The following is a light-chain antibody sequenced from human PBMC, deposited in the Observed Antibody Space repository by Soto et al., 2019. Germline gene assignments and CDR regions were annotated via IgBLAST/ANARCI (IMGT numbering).Light chain of an antibody. CDR2: EVT. V-gene: IGLV2-14*01. Sequence: VLTQPASVSGSPGQSITISCTGTSDDIGSYNRVSWYQQHLGKAPKLIIYEVTDRPSGVSNRFSGSKSGNTASLTISGLQAEDEAEYYCSSYTNINTRACVFGTGTKVTVL. CDR1: SDDIGSYNR. J-gene: IGLJ1*01. CDR3: SSYTNINTRACV.